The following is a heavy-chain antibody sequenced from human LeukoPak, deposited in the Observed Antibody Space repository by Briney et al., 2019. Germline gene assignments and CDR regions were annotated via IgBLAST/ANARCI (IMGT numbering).Heavy chain of an antibody. CDR2: IYYSGST. CDR3: ARGPQASRYYGSGIETPLDY. Sequence: SQTLSLTCTVSGGSISSGDYYWSWIRQPPGKGLEWIGYIYYSGSTYYNPSLKSRVTISVDTSKNQFSLKLSSVTAADTAVYYCARGPQASRYYGSGIETPLDYWGQGTLVTVSS. CDR1: GGSISSGDYY. V-gene: IGHV4-30-4*01. J-gene: IGHJ4*02. D-gene: IGHD3-10*01.